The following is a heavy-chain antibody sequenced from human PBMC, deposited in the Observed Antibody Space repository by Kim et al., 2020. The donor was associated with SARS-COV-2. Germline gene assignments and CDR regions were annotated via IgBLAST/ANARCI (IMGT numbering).Heavy chain of an antibody. V-gene: IGHV1-69*13. J-gene: IGHJ4*02. D-gene: IGHD3-22*01. CDR2: IIPIFGTA. Sequence: SVKVSCKASGGTFSSYAISWVRQAPGQGLEWMGGIIPIFGTANYAQKFQGRVTITADESTSTAYMELSSLRSEDTAVYYCARQNDSSGYYYWTFDYWGQGTLVTVSS. CDR3: ARQNDSSGYYYWTFDY. CDR1: GGTFSSYA.